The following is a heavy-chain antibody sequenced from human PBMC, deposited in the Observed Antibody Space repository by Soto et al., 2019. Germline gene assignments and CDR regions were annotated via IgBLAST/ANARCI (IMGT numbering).Heavy chain of an antibody. CDR1: GFTFSSYS. CDR3: ARDSPVLRFLEW. CDR2: ISSSSSYI. D-gene: IGHD3-3*01. V-gene: IGHV3-21*01. Sequence: KPGGSLRLSCAASGFTFSSYSMNWVRQAPGKGLEWVSSISSSSSYIYYADSVKGRFTISRDNAKNSLYLQMNSLRAEDTAVYYCARDSPVLRFLEWGGQGTLVTVSS. J-gene: IGHJ4*02.